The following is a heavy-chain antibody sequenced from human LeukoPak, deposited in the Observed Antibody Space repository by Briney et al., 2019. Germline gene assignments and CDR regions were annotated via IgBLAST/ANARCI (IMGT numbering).Heavy chain of an antibody. CDR1: RFTFSSYW. CDR3: ARETYYDSYFDY. V-gene: IGHV3-74*01. Sequence: PGGSLRLSCAASRFTFSSYWMHWVRQAPGKGLVWVSRINSDGSSTSYADSVKGRFTISRDNAKNTLYLQMNSLRAEDTAVYYCARETYYDSYFDYWGQGTLVTVSS. J-gene: IGHJ4*02. CDR2: INSDGSST. D-gene: IGHD3-3*01.